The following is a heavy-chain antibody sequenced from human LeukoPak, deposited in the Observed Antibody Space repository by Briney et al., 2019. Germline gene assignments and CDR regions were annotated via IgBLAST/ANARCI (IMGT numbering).Heavy chain of an antibody. Sequence: GGSLRLSCAASGFTFSSYGMHWVRQAPGKGLEWVAVIWYDGGNKYYADSVKGRFTISRDNSKNTLNLQTNSLRAGDTAVYYCARGYGDKASNLYYYYGMDVWGQGTTVTVSS. CDR1: GFTFSSYG. CDR3: ARGYGDKASNLYYYYGMDV. D-gene: IGHD4-17*01. J-gene: IGHJ6*02. V-gene: IGHV3-33*01. CDR2: IWYDGGNK.